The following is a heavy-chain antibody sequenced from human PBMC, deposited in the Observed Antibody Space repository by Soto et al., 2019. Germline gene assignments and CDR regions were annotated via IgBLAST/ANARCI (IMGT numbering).Heavy chain of an antibody. CDR2: IIPIFGTA. CDR1: GGTFSSYA. J-gene: IGHJ2*01. Sequence: ASVKVSCKASGGTFSSYAISWVRQAPAQGLEWMGGIIPIFGTANYAQKFQGRVTITADESTSTAYMELSSLRSEDTAVYYCANKRPSTTNWYFDLWGRGTLVTVSS. D-gene: IGHD6-6*01. V-gene: IGHV1-69*13. CDR3: ANKRPSTTNWYFDL.